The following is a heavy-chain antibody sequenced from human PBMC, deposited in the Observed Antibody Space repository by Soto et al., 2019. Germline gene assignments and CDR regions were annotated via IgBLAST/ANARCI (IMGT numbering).Heavy chain of an antibody. Sequence: EVQLLESGGGLVQPGGSLRLSCAASGFTFSTYAMNWVRQAPGNVLEWVSAISCSGGSIHYADSVKGRFTISRDNSKNTLYLQMNSLRDEDTGVYHCVKGYWKGDVWGQGTTVTVSS. D-gene: IGHD1-1*01. CDR3: VKGYWKGDV. CDR1: GFTFSTYA. CDR2: ISCSGGSI. V-gene: IGHV3-23*01. J-gene: IGHJ6*02.